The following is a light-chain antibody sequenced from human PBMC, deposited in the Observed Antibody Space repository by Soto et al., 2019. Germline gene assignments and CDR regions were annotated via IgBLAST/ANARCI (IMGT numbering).Light chain of an antibody. CDR1: QSITIF. CDR3: QQNYSPPPIT. V-gene: IGKV1-39*01. J-gene: IGKJ5*01. CDR2: AAS. Sequence: IQMSQSLFSLSASVGDRVTITCRASQSITIFLNWYQQKPGKAPKLLIYAASSLQSGVPSRFSGSGSGTDFTLTISSLQPEDFATYYCQQNYSPPPITFGQGTLLEI.